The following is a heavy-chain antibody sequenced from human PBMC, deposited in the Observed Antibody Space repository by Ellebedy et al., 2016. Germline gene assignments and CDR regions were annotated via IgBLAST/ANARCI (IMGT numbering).Heavy chain of an antibody. V-gene: IGHV4-59*08. CDR1: SGSISSYY. D-gene: IGHD1-26*01. Sequence: SETLSLXXTVSSGSISSYYWSWIRQPPGKGLEWLGYIFYSGSTNYNPSLKGRVTISIDTSKNQFSLKLTSVTAADTAVFYCARGGLHRVGSTYFDQWGQGTLVTASS. J-gene: IGHJ4*02. CDR2: IFYSGST. CDR3: ARGGLHRVGSTYFDQ.